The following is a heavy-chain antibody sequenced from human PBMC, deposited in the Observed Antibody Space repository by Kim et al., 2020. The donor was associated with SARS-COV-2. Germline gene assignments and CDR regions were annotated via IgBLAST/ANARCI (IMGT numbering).Heavy chain of an antibody. CDR3: VRSSTAGWGVFEI. V-gene: IGHV3-74*01. J-gene: IGHJ3*02. D-gene: IGHD6-19*01. CDR1: GFTISSSS. Sequence: GGSLRLSCSASGFTISSSSMHWVRQAPGKGLEWVAGISGDGASTYYADSVKGRFTISRDNAKNTLYLQMTTLRTEDTAVYYCVRSSTAGWGVFEIWGHGT. CDR2: ISGDGAST.